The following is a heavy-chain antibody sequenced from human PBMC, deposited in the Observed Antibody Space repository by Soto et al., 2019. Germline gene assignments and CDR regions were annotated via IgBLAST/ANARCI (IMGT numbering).Heavy chain of an antibody. CDR2: IYHRST. Sequence: QLQLQESGSGLVKPSQTLSLTCAVSGGSISSGGYSWSWIRQPPGKGLEWIGYIYHRSTYYNPSLKSRVTISVDRSKNQFSLKLSSVTAADTAVYYCASSRIAVALAYWGQGTLVTVSS. D-gene: IGHD6-19*01. CDR1: GGSISSGGYS. V-gene: IGHV4-30-2*01. J-gene: IGHJ4*02. CDR3: ASSRIAVALAY.